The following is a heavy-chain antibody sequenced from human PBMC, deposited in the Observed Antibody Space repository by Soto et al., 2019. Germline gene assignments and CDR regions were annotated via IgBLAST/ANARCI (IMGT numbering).Heavy chain of an antibody. V-gene: IGHV3-30*03. J-gene: IGHJ4*02. CDR1: GLNFSSYG. CDR2: ISYDGTEK. D-gene: IGHD1-1*01. CDR3: ARKPETGTTVPFDY. Sequence: GGSLRLSCAASGLNFSSYGRHWVRKAPGKGLEWVAVISYDGTEKYHADSVKGRFTISRDNSKNTLYLQVNSLRAEDTAVYYCARKPETGTTVPFDYWGQGTLVTVSS.